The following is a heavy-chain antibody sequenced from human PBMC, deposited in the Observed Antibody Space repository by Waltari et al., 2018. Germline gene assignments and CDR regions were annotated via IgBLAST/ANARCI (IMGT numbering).Heavy chain of an antibody. CDR2: ISWNSDNI. CDR1: GFNFDDYA. J-gene: IGHJ4*02. V-gene: IGHV3-9*01. CDR3: AKGHSGSYGLKD. D-gene: IGHD1-26*01. Sequence: EVQLVESGGGLVQPGRSLRLSCAVSGFNFDDYAMNWVRHAPGKGLGWVSGISWNSDNIGYADSGKGRVTISRDNAKNSLDLQMKSLRPEDTALYYCAKGHSGSYGLKDWGQGTLVTVSS.